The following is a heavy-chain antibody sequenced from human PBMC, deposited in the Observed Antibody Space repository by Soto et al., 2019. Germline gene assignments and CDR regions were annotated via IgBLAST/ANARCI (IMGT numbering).Heavy chain of an antibody. CDR3: ARGLASYYDILTGYPVFDTFDY. J-gene: IGHJ4*02. CDR2: ISAYNGNT. V-gene: IGHV1-18*01. D-gene: IGHD3-9*01. CDR1: VYSITIDR. Sequence: VNLSRKGAVYSITIDRSGCVRHAKRQGLEWMGWISAYNGNTNYAQKLQGRVTMTTDTSTSTAYMELRSLRSDDTAVYYCARGLASYYDILTGYPVFDTFDYWGQGTLVTVSS.